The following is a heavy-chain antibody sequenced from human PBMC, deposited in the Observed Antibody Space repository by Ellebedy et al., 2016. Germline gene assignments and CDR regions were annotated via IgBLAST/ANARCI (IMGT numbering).Heavy chain of an antibody. CDR3: AREGCSSDVCNRGYYYGMDV. V-gene: IGHV1-2*02. CDR2: IDPNSGDT. CDR1: GYTFIGYY. D-gene: IGHD2-8*01. J-gene: IGHJ6*02. Sequence: ASVKVSCKASGYTFIGYYIHWVRQAPGQGLEWMGWIDPNSGDTRSAQKFQGRVTITRDTSASTAYMELSSLRSEDTAVYYCAREGCSSDVCNRGYYYGMDVWGQGTTVTVSS.